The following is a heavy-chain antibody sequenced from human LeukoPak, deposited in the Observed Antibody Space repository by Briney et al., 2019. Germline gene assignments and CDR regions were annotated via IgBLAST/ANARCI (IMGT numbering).Heavy chain of an antibody. CDR3: VRSIDY. Sequence: GGSLRLSCAASGFTVITNDMTWVRQAPGKGLEWVANISPDGSATFYVDSVKGRFTISRDNGKNSLYLQMFSLRAEDTAVYYCVRSIDYWGQGTLVTVSS. V-gene: IGHV3-7*01. J-gene: IGHJ4*02. CDR1: GFTVITND. CDR2: ISPDGSAT.